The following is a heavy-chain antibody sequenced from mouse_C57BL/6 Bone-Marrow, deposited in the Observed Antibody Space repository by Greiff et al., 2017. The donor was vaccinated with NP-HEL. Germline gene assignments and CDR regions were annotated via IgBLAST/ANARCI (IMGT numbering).Heavy chain of an antibody. V-gene: IGHV5-17*01. D-gene: IGHD1-1*01. J-gene: IGHJ1*03. CDR3: ARYGSSPLYFDV. CDR2: ISSGSSTI. Sequence: EVKLVESGGGLVKPGGSLKLSCAASGFTFSDYGMHWVRQAPEKGLEWVAYISSGSSTIYYADTVKGRFTISRDNAKNTLFLQMTSLRSEDTAMYYCARYGSSPLYFDVWGTGTTVTVSS. CDR1: GFTFSDYG.